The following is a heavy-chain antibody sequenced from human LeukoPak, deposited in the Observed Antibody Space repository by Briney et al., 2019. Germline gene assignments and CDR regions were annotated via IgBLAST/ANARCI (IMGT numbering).Heavy chain of an antibody. V-gene: IGHV4-39*02. CDR2: IYYAGST. CDR3: ASIAARGDH. CDR1: GGSIYRSTYY. J-gene: IGHJ4*02. Sequence: SETLSLTCTVSGGSIYRSTYYWGWIRQPPGRGLEWIGSIYYAGSTYYSPSLKSRVTLSVDTSKNHFSLRLNSVTAADTAVHYCASIAARGDHWGPGTLVTVFS. D-gene: IGHD2-15*01.